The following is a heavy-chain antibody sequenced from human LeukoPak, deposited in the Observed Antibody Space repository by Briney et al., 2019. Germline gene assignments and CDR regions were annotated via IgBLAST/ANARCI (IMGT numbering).Heavy chain of an antibody. CDR2: ISAYNGNT. CDR1: GYTFTSYG. Sequence: ASVKVSCKASGYTFTSYGISWVRQAPGQGLEWMGWISAYNGNTNYAQKLQGRVTMTTDTSTSTAYMELRSLRSDDTAVYYCARDADILTGYYNYYGMDVWGQGTTVTVS. D-gene: IGHD3-9*01. J-gene: IGHJ6*02. V-gene: IGHV1-18*01. CDR3: ARDADILTGYYNYYGMDV.